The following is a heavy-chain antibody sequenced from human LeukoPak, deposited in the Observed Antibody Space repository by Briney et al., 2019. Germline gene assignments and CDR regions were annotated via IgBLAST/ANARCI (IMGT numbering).Heavy chain of an antibody. D-gene: IGHD3-22*01. J-gene: IGHJ4*02. V-gene: IGHV3-53*01. Sequence: PGGSLRLSCAASGFAVSSNYMSWVRQAPGKGLEWVSVIYSGGSTYYADSVKGRFTISRDNSKNTLYLQMNSLRAEDTAVYYCARSSGRYDGSGYSDYWGQGTLVTVSS. CDR2: IYSGGST. CDR3: ARSSGRYDGSGYSDY. CDR1: GFAVSSNY.